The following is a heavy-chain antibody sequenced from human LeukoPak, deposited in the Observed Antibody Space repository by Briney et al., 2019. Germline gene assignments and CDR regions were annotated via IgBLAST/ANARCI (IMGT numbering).Heavy chain of an antibody. J-gene: IGHJ4*02. CDR2: IYHSGST. Sequence: PSETLSLTCTVSGGSISSGGYTWSWIRQPPGKGLEWIGYIYHSGSTYYNPPLKSRVTISVDRSKNQFSLKLSSVTAADTAVYYCARGVLWFGLHREYYFDYWGQGTLVTVSS. D-gene: IGHD3-10*01. V-gene: IGHV4-30-2*01. CDR1: GGSISSGGYT. CDR3: ARGVLWFGLHREYYFDY.